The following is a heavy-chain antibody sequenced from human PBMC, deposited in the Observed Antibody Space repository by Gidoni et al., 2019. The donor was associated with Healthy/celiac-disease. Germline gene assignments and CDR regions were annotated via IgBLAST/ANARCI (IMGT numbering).Heavy chain of an antibody. J-gene: IGHJ4*02. Sequence: QVQLVESGGGVVQPGRSLRLSCAASGFTFSSYGMHWVRQAPGKGLEWVAVIWYDGSNKYYADSVKGRFTISRDNSKNTLYLQMNSLRAEDTAVYYCARAEGDSSGYYQAIPYWGQGTLVTVSS. CDR3: ARAEGDSSGYYQAIPY. CDR2: IWYDGSNK. D-gene: IGHD3-22*01. CDR1: GFTFSSYG. V-gene: IGHV3-33*01.